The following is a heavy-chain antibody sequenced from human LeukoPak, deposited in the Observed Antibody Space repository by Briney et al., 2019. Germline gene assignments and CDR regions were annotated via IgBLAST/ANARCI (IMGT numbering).Heavy chain of an antibody. CDR2: IIPIFGTA. CDR3: ARVAAAGTPYAWFDP. D-gene: IGHD6-13*01. V-gene: IGHV1-69*06. J-gene: IGHJ5*02. CDR1: GGTFTSYA. Sequence: ASMKVSCKASGGTFTSYAISWVRQAPGQGLEWMGGIIPIFGTANYAQKFQGRVTITADKSTSTAYMELSSLRSEDTAVYYCARVAAAGTPYAWFDPWGQGTLVTVSS.